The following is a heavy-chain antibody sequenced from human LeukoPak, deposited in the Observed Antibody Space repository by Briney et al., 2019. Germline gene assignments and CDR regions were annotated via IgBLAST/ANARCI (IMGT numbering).Heavy chain of an antibody. D-gene: IGHD3-3*01. Sequence: ASVKVSCKASGYTFTSYAMNWVRQAPGQGLEWMGWINTNTGNPTYAQGFTGRIVFSLDTPVSTAYLQISSLKAEDTAVYYCARTTMSRYYDFWSGYLYYFDYWGQGTLVTVSS. V-gene: IGHV7-4-1*02. CDR2: INTNTGNP. CDR1: GYTFTSYA. CDR3: ARTTMSRYYDFWSGYLYYFDY. J-gene: IGHJ4*02.